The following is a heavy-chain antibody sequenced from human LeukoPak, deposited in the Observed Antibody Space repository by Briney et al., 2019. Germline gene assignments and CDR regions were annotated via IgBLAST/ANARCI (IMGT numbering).Heavy chain of an antibody. Sequence: SETLSLTCTVSGGSMSSSRCYWGWIRQPPGKGLEWIGSMSYGGSTNYNLSLRSRVDIFEDTSKNQFSLTVNSVTAADTAIYYCARLSIAGATYWYFGLWGRGTLVTASS. CDR1: GGSMSSSRCY. D-gene: IGHD1-26*01. CDR3: ARLSIAGATYWYFGL. V-gene: IGHV4-39*01. CDR2: MSYGGST. J-gene: IGHJ2*01.